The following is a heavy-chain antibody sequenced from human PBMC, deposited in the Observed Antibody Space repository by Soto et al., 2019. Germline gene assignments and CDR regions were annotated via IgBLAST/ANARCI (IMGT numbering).Heavy chain of an antibody. D-gene: IGHD5-18*01. V-gene: IGHV4-31*02. CDR1: GGSISSRGYY. Sequence: SETLSLPWTVSGGSISSRGYYCILIRQHPGKGLEWIGYIYYSGSTYYNPSLKSRVTISVDTSKNQFSLKLSSVTAADTAVYYCARVGYSYNIDYWGQGTLVTVSS. CDR3: ARVGYSYNIDY. CDR2: IYYSGST. J-gene: IGHJ4*02.